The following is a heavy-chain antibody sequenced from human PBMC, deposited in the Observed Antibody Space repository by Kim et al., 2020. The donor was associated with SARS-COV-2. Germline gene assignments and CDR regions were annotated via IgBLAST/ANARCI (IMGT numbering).Heavy chain of an antibody. V-gene: IGHV3-9*01. CDR2: ISWNSGSI. CDR1: GFTFDDYA. D-gene: IGHD3-22*01. J-gene: IGHJ3*02. CDR3: AKDNYYDSSGPGRAFDI. Sequence: GGSLRLSCAASGFTFDDYAMHWVRQAPGKGLEWVSGISWNSGSIGYADSVKGRFTISRDNAKNSLYLQMNSLRAEDTALYYCAKDNYYDSSGPGRAFDIWGQGTMVTVSS.